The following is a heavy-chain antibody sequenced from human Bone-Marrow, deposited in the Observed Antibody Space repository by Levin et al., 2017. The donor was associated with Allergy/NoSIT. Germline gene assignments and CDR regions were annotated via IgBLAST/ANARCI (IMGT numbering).Heavy chain of an antibody. CDR1: GGSFTNYF. J-gene: IGHJ6*02. CDR2: IYYSGTT. V-gene: IGHV4-59*01. CDR3: ARAGFTYGLSYYGMDV. D-gene: IGHD5-18*01. Sequence: GSLRLSCTVSGGSFTNYFWTWIRQPPGKGLEWLGNIYYSGTTDYRPSLKSRLTISMGTSTNQFSLTLNSVTAADTAVYYCARAGFTYGLSYYGMDVWGQGTTVTVSS.